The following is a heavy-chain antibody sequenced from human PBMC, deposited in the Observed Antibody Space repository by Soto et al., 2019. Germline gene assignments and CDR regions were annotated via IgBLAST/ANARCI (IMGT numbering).Heavy chain of an antibody. CDR1: GYTFTSYG. D-gene: IGHD2-15*01. CDR3: ARDYCSGGSCYSSARIFDY. V-gene: IGHV1-18*01. CDR2: ISAYNGNT. Sequence: QVQLVQSGAEVKKPGASVKVSCKASGYTFTSYGISWVRQAPGQGLEWMGWISAYNGNTNYAQKLQGRGTMTTDTSTSTAYMELRSLRSDDTAVYYCARDYCSGGSCYSSARIFDYWGQGTLVTVSS. J-gene: IGHJ4*02.